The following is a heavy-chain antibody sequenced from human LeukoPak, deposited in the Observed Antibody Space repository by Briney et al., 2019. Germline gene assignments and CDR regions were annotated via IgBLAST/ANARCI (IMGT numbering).Heavy chain of an antibody. CDR2: IYYSGST. J-gene: IGHJ6*02. D-gene: IGHD2-15*01. Sequence: SETLSLTCTVSSGSISSYYWSWIRQPPGKGLEWIGYIYYSGSTNYNPSLKSRVTISVDTSKNQFSLKLSSVTAADTAVYYCAREEACSGGSCYYGMDVWGQGTTVTVSS. V-gene: IGHV4-59*01. CDR1: SGSISSYY. CDR3: AREEACSGGSCYYGMDV.